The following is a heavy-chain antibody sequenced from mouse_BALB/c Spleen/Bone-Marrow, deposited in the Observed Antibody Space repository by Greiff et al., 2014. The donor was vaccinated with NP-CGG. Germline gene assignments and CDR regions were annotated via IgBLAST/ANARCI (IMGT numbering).Heavy chain of an antibody. V-gene: IGHV1-4*02. Sequence: QVHVKQSAAELARPGASVKMSCKASGYTFTNYAMHWVKQRPGQGLEWIGYINPSNGHTEYNQKFRGKTTLTADKSSNTAYIQMSSLTSEDSAVFYCARGDGYYGFVYWGQGTLVTVSA. D-gene: IGHD2-3*01. J-gene: IGHJ3*01. CDR1: GYTFTNYA. CDR3: ARGDGYYGFVY. CDR2: INPSNGHT.